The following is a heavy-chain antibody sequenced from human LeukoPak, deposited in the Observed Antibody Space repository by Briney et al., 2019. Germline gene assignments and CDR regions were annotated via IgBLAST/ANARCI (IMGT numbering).Heavy chain of an antibody. D-gene: IGHD5-18*01. V-gene: IGHV3-23*01. CDR1: GFTFSNYA. J-gene: IGHJ6*03. Sequence: GGSLRLSCTASGFTFSNYAMSWVRQAPGKGLEWVSTINDRGIATYYADSVKGRFTISRDNSKNTLSLQVSSLRAEDTAIYYCAKGLKTAVGPYKGYHYYMDVWGKGTTVTVSS. CDR3: AKGLKTAVGPYKGYHYYMDV. CDR2: INDRGIAT.